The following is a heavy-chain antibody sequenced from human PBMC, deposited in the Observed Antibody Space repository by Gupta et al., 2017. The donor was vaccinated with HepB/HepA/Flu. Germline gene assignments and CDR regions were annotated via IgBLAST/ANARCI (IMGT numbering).Heavy chain of an antibody. J-gene: IGHJ6*03. V-gene: IGHV2-70*01. CDR1: GFSLSTSGMC. CDR2: IDWDDDK. CDR3: ARASCGPRWELLFPTTGPRYYYYMDV. Sequence: QVTLRESGPALVKPTQTLTLTCTFSGFSLSTSGMCVSWIRQPPGKALEWLALIDWDDDKYYSTSLKTRLTISKDTSKNQVVLTMTNMDPVDTATYYCARASCGPRWELLFPTTGPRYYYYMDVWGKGTTVTVSS. D-gene: IGHD1-26*01.